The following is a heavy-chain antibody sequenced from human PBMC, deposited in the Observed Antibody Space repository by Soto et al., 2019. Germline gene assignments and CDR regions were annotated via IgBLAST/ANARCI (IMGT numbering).Heavy chain of an antibody. CDR1: GGSISSSSYY. Sequence: LSLTCTVSGGSISSSSYYWGWIRQPPGKGLEWIGSIYYSGSTYYNPSLKSRVTISVDTSRNQFSLKLSSVTAADTAVYYCARHFTGALWGGWFDPWGQGTLVTVSS. CDR3: ARHFTGALWGGWFDP. D-gene: IGHD3-9*01. CDR2: IYYSGST. V-gene: IGHV4-39*01. J-gene: IGHJ5*02.